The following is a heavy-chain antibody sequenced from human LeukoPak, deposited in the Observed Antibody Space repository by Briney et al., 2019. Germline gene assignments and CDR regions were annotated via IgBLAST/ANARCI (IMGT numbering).Heavy chain of an antibody. CDR1: GGSISSGGYY. Sequence: SETLSLTCTVSGGSISSGGYYWSWIRQPPGKGLEWIGYFYHSGSTYYNPSLKSRVTISVDTSKNQFSLKLSSVTAADTAVYYCARGGAAQPGWFDPWGQGTLVTVSS. D-gene: IGHD6-6*01. CDR3: ARGGAAQPGWFDP. J-gene: IGHJ5*02. V-gene: IGHV4-30-2*01. CDR2: FYHSGST.